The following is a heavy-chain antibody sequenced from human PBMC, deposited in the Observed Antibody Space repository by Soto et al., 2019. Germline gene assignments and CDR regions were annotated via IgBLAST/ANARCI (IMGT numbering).Heavy chain of an antibody. CDR3: ARDRLEPNWFDH. CDR1: GYTFTSYA. J-gene: IGHJ5*02. D-gene: IGHD1-1*01. V-gene: IGHV1-3*01. Sequence: ASVKVSCKASGYTFTSYAMHWVRQAPGQRLEWMGWINAGNGNTKYSQKFQGRVTITRDTSASTAYMELSSLRSEDTAVYYCARDRLEPNWFDHWGQGTLVTVSS. CDR2: INAGNGNT.